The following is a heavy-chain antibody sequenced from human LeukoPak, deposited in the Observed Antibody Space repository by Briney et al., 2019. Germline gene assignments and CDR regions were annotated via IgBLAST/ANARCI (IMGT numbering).Heavy chain of an antibody. CDR2: IYSSGNT. Sequence: PGGSLRLSCAASGFIVNSYYMSWVRQAPGKGLEWVSVIYSSGNTYYADSVKGRFTISRDNSKNTLYLQMNSLRAEDTAVYYCAKVLRGYSYGFFDYWGQGTLVTVSS. CDR1: GFIVNSYY. CDR3: AKVLRGYSYGFFDY. D-gene: IGHD5-18*01. J-gene: IGHJ4*02. V-gene: IGHV3-66*02.